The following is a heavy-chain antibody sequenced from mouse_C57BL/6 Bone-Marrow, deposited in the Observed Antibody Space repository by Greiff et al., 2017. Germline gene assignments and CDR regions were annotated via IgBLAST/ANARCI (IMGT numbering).Heavy chain of an antibody. V-gene: IGHV7-1*01. D-gene: IGHD4-1*01. CDR2: SRNKANDYTT. Sequence: EVKLMESGGGLVQSGRSLRLSCATSGFTFSDFYMEWVRQAPGKGLEWIAASRNKANDYTTEYSASVKGRFIVSRDTSQSILYLQMNALRAEDTAIYYCARDAPLGPFDYWGQGTTLTVSS. J-gene: IGHJ2*01. CDR1: GFTFSDFY. CDR3: ARDAPLGPFDY.